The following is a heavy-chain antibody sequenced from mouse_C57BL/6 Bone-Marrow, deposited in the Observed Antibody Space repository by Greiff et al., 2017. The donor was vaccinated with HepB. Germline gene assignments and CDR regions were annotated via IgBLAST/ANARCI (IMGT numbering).Heavy chain of an antibody. CDR1: GFTFSSYA. V-gene: IGHV5-4*01. J-gene: IGHJ3*01. D-gene: IGHD1-1*01. CDR2: ISDGGSYT. Sequence: EVQGVESGGGLVKPGGSLKLSCAASGFTFSSYAMSWVRQTPEKRLEWVATISDGGSYTYYPDNVKGRFTISRDNAKNNLYLQMSHLKSEDTAMYYCARDLYYPFAYWGQGTLVTVSA. CDR3: ARDLYYPFAY.